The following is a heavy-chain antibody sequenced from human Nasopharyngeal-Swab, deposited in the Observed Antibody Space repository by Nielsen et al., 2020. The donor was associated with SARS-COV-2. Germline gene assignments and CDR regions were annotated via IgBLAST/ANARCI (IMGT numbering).Heavy chain of an antibody. D-gene: IGHD2-21*01. V-gene: IGHV1-69*06. CDR3: ASSLYCGGDCYYGMDV. CDR1: GGTFGSYA. CDR2: IIPIFGTA. Sequence: SVKVSCKASGGTFGSYAISWVRQAPGQGLEWMGGIIPIFGTANYAQKFQGRVTITADKSTSTAYMELSSLRSEDTAVYYCASSLYCGGDCYYGMDVWGQGTTVTVSS. J-gene: IGHJ6*02.